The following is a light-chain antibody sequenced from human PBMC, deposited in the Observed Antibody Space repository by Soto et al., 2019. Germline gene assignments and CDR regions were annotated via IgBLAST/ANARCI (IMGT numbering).Light chain of an antibody. J-gene: IGKJ4*01. CDR1: HTIRDC. V-gene: IGKV1-5*01. Sequence: DIPMTQSPSTLSASVGDSLTITCRASHTIRDCLAWYQQKPGKAPQLLIYDASTLESGVPSRFSGSGAGTEFTLTISSLRPDDFATYYCQQYEDYSLTFGGGTRVDI. CDR2: DAS. CDR3: QQYEDYSLT.